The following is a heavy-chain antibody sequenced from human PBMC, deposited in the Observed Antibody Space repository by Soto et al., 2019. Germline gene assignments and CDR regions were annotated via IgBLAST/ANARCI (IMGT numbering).Heavy chain of an antibody. D-gene: IGHD6-19*01. Sequence: SETLSLTCFVSGYSITAGGYYWSWIRHHPGKGLEWIGSFYSSGSIIYNPSLRSRVSISGDTSSNQFSMSLTSVTAADTARYYCARMYSSGSGWFHPWGQGTLVTVSS. CDR1: GYSITAGGYY. CDR2: FYSSGSI. V-gene: IGHV4-31*03. J-gene: IGHJ5*02. CDR3: ARMYSSGSGWFHP.